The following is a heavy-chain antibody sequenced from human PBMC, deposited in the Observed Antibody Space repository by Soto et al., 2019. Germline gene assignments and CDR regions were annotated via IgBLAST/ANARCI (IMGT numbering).Heavy chain of an antibody. J-gene: IGHJ4*02. D-gene: IGHD3-3*01. CDR3: ARDRITIFGVAEGHYFDY. CDR1: GGTFSSYA. V-gene: IGHV1-69*06. Sequence: GASVKVSCKASGGTFSSYAISWVRQAPGQGLEWMGGIIPIFGTANYAQKFQSRVTITADKSTSTAYMELSSLRSEDTAVYYCARDRITIFGVAEGHYFDYWGQGTLVTVSS. CDR2: IIPIFGTA.